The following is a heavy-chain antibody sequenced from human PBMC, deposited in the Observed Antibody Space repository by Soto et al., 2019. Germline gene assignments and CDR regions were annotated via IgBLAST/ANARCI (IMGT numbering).Heavy chain of an antibody. J-gene: IGHJ3*02. D-gene: IGHD6-13*01. V-gene: IGHV3-48*02. CDR2: ISSSSSTI. Sequence: GGSLRLSCAASGFTFSSYSMNWVRQAPGKGLEWVSYISSSSSTIYYADSVKGLFTISRDNAKNSLYLQMNSLRDEDTAVYYCARVIAAAGTGGAFDIWGQGTMVTVSS. CDR1: GFTFSSYS. CDR3: ARVIAAAGTGGAFDI.